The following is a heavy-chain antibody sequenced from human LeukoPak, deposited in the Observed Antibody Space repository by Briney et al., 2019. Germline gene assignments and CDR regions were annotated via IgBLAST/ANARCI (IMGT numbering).Heavy chain of an antibody. CDR2: IIPIFGTA. J-gene: IGHJ5*02. D-gene: IGHD6-19*01. CDR3: ARDVSGYSSGWSTGGWFDP. Sequence: ASVKVSCKASGGTFSSYAISWVRQAPGQGPEWMGGIIPIFGTANYAQKFQGRVTITADESTSTAYMELSSLRSEDTAVYYCARDVSGYSSGWSTGGWFDPWGQGTLVTVSS. V-gene: IGHV1-69*13. CDR1: GGTFSSYA.